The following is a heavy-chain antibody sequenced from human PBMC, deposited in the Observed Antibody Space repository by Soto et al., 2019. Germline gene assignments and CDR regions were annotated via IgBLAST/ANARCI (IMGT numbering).Heavy chain of an antibody. Sequence: QVQLVQSGAEVKKPGSSVKVSCKASGGTFSSYAISWVRQAPGQGLEWMGGIIPIFGTANYAQKLQGRVTNNADSSSGAAYMELRCLRCADTAVDYCARAPYCDVLGGMDVWGQGTTVTFSS. V-gene: IGHV1-69*12. CDR3: ARAPYCDVLGGMDV. CDR2: IIPIFGTA. CDR1: GGTFSSYA. J-gene: IGHJ6*02. D-gene: IGHD2-8*02.